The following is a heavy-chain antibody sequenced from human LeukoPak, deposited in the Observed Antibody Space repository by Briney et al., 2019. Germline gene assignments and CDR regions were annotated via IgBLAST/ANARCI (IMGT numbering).Heavy chain of an antibody. J-gene: IGHJ4*02. CDR3: ATEAGIPYYFDY. Sequence: GASVKVSCKVSGYTLTELSMHWVRQAPGKGLEWMGGFDPEDGETIYAQKFQGRVTMTEDTSTDTAHMELSSLRSEDTAVYYCATEAGIPYYFDYWGQGTLVTVSS. V-gene: IGHV1-24*01. CDR1: GYTLTELS. CDR2: FDPEDGET. D-gene: IGHD1-1*01.